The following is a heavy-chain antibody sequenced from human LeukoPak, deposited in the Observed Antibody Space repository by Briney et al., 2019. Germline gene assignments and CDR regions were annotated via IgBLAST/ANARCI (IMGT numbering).Heavy chain of an antibody. V-gene: IGHV3-7*05. CDR1: GFSFSTSW. J-gene: IGHJ3*02. CDR2: IDQGGGRN. D-gene: IGHD3-16*01. CDR3: ARDVEGGTFDI. Sequence: QQGGSLRLSCVASGFSFSTSWMNWVRQAPGRGLEWVANIDQGGGRNNYVDSVKGRFTISRDNAKNSLFLEMSSLRADDTAVYFCARDVEGGTFDIWGQGTTVTVSS.